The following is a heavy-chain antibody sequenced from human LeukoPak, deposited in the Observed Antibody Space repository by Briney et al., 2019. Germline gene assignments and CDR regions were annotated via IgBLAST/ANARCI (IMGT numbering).Heavy chain of an antibody. CDR3: ATDPGY. CDR1: GFTFSSYA. Sequence: GGSLRLSCAASGFTFSSYAMHWVRQAPGKGLEWVAVISYDGSNKYYADSVKGRFTISRDNSKNTLYLQMNSLRAEDTAVYYCATDPGYWGQGTRVTVSS. V-gene: IGHV3-30-3*01. J-gene: IGHJ4*02. CDR2: ISYDGSNK.